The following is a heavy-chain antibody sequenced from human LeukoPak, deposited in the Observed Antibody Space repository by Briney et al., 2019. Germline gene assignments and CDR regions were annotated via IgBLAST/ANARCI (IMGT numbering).Heavy chain of an antibody. V-gene: IGHV3-30*18. Sequence: GRSLRLSCAASGSTFSSYGIHWVRQAPGKGLEWVGVISYDGANKYYADSVKGRFTISRDNSKNTLYLQMNGLRAEDTAVYYCAKEHVLKGTADYWGQGTLVTVSS. D-gene: IGHD1-7*01. CDR3: AKEHVLKGTADY. J-gene: IGHJ4*02. CDR2: ISYDGANK. CDR1: GSTFSSYG.